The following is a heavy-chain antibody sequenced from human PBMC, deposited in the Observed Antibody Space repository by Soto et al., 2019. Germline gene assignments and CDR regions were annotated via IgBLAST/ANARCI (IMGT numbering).Heavy chain of an antibody. CDR1: GGSFSGYY. Sequence: SETLSLTCAVYGGSFSGYYWSWIRQPPGKGLEWIGEINHSGSTNYNPSLKSRVTISVDTSKNQFSLKLSSVTAADTAVYYCAREWQWLAYYYYYYMDVWGKGTTVTVSS. J-gene: IGHJ6*03. CDR2: INHSGST. CDR3: AREWQWLAYYYYYYMDV. V-gene: IGHV4-34*01. D-gene: IGHD6-19*01.